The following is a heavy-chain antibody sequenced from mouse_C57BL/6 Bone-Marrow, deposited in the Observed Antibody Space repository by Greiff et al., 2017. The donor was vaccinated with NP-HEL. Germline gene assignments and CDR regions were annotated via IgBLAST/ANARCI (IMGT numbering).Heavy chain of an antibody. CDR3: ANITTVVDWYFDV. J-gene: IGHJ1*03. CDR1: GFSLTSYG. Sequence: VKLMESGPGLVAPSPSLSITCTVSGFSLTSYGVSWVRQPPGKGLEWLGVIWGDGSTTSHSALISRLSIRKDNSKSQVFLKLNSLQTDDTATYYCANITTVVDWYFDVWGTGTTVTVSS. CDR2: IWGDGST. V-gene: IGHV2-3*01. D-gene: IGHD1-1*01.